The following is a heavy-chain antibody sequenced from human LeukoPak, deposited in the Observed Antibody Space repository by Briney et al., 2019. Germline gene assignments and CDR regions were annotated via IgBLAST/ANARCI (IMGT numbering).Heavy chain of an antibody. CDR1: GCSISSTPYY. J-gene: IGHJ4*02. Sequence: SETLSLTWTVAGCSISSTPYYWVWIRQPPGKGLEWVGTIYHSGSTYYNPSLKSRVTISVDTSKNQFSLILTSVTAADTAVYYCARRENSGSFDFWGQGTLVTVSS. CDR3: ARRENSGSFDF. CDR2: IYHSGST. D-gene: IGHD6-19*01. V-gene: IGHV4-39*01.